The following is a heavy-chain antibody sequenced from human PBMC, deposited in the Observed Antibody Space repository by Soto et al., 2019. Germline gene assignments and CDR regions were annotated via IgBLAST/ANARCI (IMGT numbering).Heavy chain of an antibody. Sequence: QVQLVQSGAEVKKPGASVKVSCKASGYTFTSYGISWVRQAPGHGLAWMGWISAYNGNTNYAQKLQGRVTTPTDTSTSTAYMELSSMRSDATAVYYCARDQHPSIAARPCYYYGMDVWGQGTTVTVS. CDR2: ISAYNGNT. D-gene: IGHD6-6*01. CDR3: ARDQHPSIAARPCYYYGMDV. CDR1: GYTFTSYG. J-gene: IGHJ6*02. V-gene: IGHV1-18*01.